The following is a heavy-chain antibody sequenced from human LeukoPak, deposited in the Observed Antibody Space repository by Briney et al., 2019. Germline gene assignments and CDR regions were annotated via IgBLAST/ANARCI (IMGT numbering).Heavy chain of an antibody. Sequence: GGSLRLSCAASGFTVSSNYMSWVRQAPGKGLEWVSVIYSGGSTYYADSVKGRFTISRDNAKNSLYLQMNSLRAEDTAVYYCARERASDAYYDFWSGYYTRYGYFDYWGQGTLVTVSS. V-gene: IGHV3-53*01. CDR1: GFTVSSNY. D-gene: IGHD3-3*01. CDR2: IYSGGST. J-gene: IGHJ4*02. CDR3: ARERASDAYYDFWSGYYTRYGYFDY.